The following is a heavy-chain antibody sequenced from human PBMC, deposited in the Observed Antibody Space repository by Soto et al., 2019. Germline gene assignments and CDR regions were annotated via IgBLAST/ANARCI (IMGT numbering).Heavy chain of an antibody. D-gene: IGHD6-6*01. CDR2: ISAHNGNT. V-gene: IGHV1-18*01. J-gene: IGHJ4*02. CDR3: ERGRDGDY. CDR1: GYTFTSYG. Sequence: QVHLVQSGAEVKKPGASVKVSCKASGYTFTSYGITWVRQAPGQGLEWMGWISAHNGNTDYAQKLQGRVIVTRDPSTSTAYMALRSLISDDTAVYYCERGRDGDYWGQGALVTVSS.